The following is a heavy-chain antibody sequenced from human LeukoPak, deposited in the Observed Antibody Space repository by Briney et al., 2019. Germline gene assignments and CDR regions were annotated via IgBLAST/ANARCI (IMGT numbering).Heavy chain of an antibody. CDR1: GFTFSIYA. CDR3: VRNPTSSVASTSPASLTAKFDP. Sequence: PGRSLRLSCAASGFTFSIYAMHWVRQAPGKGPEWVAIIWYDGSNKEYADSVKGRFTISRDNSKNTLYLQMNSLRAEDTAVYYCVRNPTSSVASTSPASLTAKFDPWGQGTLVTVSS. V-gene: IGHV3-33*01. CDR2: IWYDGSNK. J-gene: IGHJ5*02. D-gene: IGHD5-18*01.